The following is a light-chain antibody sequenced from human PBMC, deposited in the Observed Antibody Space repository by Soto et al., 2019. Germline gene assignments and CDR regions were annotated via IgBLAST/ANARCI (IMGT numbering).Light chain of an antibody. CDR3: MQGTHWPIT. V-gene: IGKV2-30*02. Sequence: DVVITQSPLSLAVTLVDPASISSTPHQILVHSDGIAYFSWFQQRPGRSPRRLIYKVSNRDSGVPARFSGSGSGTDFALKISRVEAEDVGVYYCMQGTHWPITFGQGTRLEIK. J-gene: IGKJ5*01. CDR1: QILVHSDGIAY. CDR2: KVS.